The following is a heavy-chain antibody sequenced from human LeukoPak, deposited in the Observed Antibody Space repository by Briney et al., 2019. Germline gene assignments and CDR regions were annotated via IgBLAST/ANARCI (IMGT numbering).Heavy chain of an antibody. CDR3: ARGHGPLGALYY. Sequence: NPSETLSLTCTVSGGSISSGSYYWSWIRQPAGKGLEWIGRIYTSGSTNYNPSLKSRVTISVDTSKNQFSLKLSSVTAADTAVYYCARGHGPLGALYYWGQGTLVTVSS. CDR2: IYTSGST. D-gene: IGHD1-26*01. CDR1: GGSISSGSYY. J-gene: IGHJ4*02. V-gene: IGHV4-61*02.